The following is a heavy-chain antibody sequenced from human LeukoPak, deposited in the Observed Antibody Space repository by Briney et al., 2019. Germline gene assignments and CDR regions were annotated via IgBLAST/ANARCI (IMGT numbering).Heavy chain of an antibody. D-gene: IGHD3-10*01. V-gene: IGHV4-4*02. CDR3: ARGVPSGY. CDR2: INHSGST. J-gene: IGHJ4*02. CDR1: GDSINSLDL. Sequence: PSGTLSLTCTVSGDSINSLDLWSWVRQPPGKGLEWIGEINHSGSTNYNPSLKSRVTISVDTSKNQFSLKLSSVTAADTAVYYCARGVPSGYWGQGTLVTVSS.